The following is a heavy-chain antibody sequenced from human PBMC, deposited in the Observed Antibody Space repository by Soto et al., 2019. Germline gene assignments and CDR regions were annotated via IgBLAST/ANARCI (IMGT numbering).Heavy chain of an antibody. V-gene: IGHV4-61*01. Sequence: QVQLQESGPGLVKPSETLSLTCTVSGGSVSSGSYYWSWIRQPPGKGLEWIGYIYYSGSTNYNPSLNSRDTISVDTSNNQFSLKLSSVTDADTALYYCTRDSVAGTAFSHYWGQGTLVTVSS. CDR2: IYYSGST. D-gene: IGHD6-19*01. CDR1: GGSVSSGSYY. J-gene: IGHJ4*02. CDR3: TRDSVAGTAFSHY.